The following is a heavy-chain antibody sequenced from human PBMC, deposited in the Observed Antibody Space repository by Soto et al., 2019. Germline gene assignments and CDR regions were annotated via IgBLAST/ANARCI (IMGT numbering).Heavy chain of an antibody. V-gene: IGHV4-31*03. Sequence: PSETLSLTCTVSGGSISSAGYYWGWIRQLPGKGLEWIGYIYYGGNTYYNPSLKSRVTISLDASNNQFSLRLNSVTGADTAVYYCAKGGFSRYYFGLWGQGALVTVSS. CDR3: AKGGFSRYYFGL. J-gene: IGHJ4*02. CDR2: IYYGGNT. D-gene: IGHD2-2*01. CDR1: GGSISSAGYY.